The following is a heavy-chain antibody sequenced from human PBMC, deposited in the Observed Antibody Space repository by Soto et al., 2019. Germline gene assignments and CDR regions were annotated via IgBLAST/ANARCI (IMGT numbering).Heavy chain of an antibody. D-gene: IGHD3-3*01. J-gene: IGHJ6*02. CDR3: ARNLENRPNYDFWSCYWGYYYSYGMDV. V-gene: IGHV5-10-1*01. CDR1: GYSFTSYW. Sequence: GESLKISCKGSGYSFTSYWISWVRQMPGKGLEWMGRIDPSDSYTNYSPSFQGHVTISADKSISTAYLQWSSLKASDTAMYYCARNLENRPNYDFWSCYWGYYYSYGMDVWGQGTMVTVSS. CDR2: IDPSDSYT.